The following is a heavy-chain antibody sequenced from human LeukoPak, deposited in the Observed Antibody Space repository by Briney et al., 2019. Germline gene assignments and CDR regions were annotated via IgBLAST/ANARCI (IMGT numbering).Heavy chain of an antibody. J-gene: IGHJ4*02. CDR2: INTNTGNP. CDR3: ARVSGRYFDGYYFDY. CDR1: GYTFTGYY. V-gene: IGHV7-4-1*02. Sequence: ASVKVSCKASGYTFTGYYMHWVRQAPGQGLEWMGWINTNTGNPTYAQGFTGRFVFSLDTSVSTAYLQISSLKAEDTAVYYCARVSGRYFDGYYFDYWGQGTPVTVSS. D-gene: IGHD3-9*01.